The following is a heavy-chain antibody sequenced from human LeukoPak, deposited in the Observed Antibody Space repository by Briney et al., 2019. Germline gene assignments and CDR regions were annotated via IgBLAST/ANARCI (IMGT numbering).Heavy chain of an antibody. CDR1: GFTFSSYA. V-gene: IGHV3-30*04. J-gene: IGHJ3*02. CDR3: AIWADYGDVYDAFDI. Sequence: QSGGSLRLSCAAPGFTFSSYAMHWVRQAPGKGLEWVAVISYDGSNKYYADSVKGRFTISRDNSKNTLYLQMNSLRAEDTAVYYCAIWADYGDVYDAFDIWGQGTMVTVSS. D-gene: IGHD4-17*01. CDR2: ISYDGSNK.